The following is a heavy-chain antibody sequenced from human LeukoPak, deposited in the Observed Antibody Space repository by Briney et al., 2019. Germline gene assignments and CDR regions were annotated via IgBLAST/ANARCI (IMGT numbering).Heavy chain of an antibody. J-gene: IGHJ4*02. CDR1: GYTFTSYG. V-gene: IGHV1-18*01. D-gene: IGHD1-26*01. CDR2: ISAYNGNT. CDR3: ARDIPIVGATKEFDY. Sequence: ASVKVSCKASGYTFTSYGISWVRQAPGQGLEWMGWISAYNGNTNYAQKLQGRVTMTTDISTSTAYMELRSLRSDDTAVYYCARDIPIVGATKEFDYWGQGTLVTVSS.